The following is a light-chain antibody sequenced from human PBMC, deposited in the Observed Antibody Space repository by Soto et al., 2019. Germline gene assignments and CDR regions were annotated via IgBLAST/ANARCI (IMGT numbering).Light chain of an antibody. CDR1: QSISSF. V-gene: IGKV1-39*01. CDR3: QQSYSTLT. Sequence: DIQMTQPPSSLSASVGDRVTITCRASQSISSFLNWYQHRPGKAPKLLIYSASTLQTGVPPRFSGSGSGTDFTLNISSLQPEDFAVYYCQQSYSTLTFGGGTKVEIK. J-gene: IGKJ4*01. CDR2: SAS.